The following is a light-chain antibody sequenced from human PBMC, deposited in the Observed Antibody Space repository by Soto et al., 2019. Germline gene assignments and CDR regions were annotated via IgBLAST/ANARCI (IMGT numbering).Light chain of an antibody. CDR1: QSVSSN. V-gene: IGKV3-15*01. J-gene: IGKJ4*01. CDR3: QQYNNWLLT. CDR2: GAS. Sequence: EIVMTQSPATLSVSPGERATLSCRASQSVSSNLAWYPQKPGQAPRLLIYGASTRATAIPARFSGGGSGTEFSLTISSLQSGDFAVYYCQQYNNWLLTFGGGTKVEIK.